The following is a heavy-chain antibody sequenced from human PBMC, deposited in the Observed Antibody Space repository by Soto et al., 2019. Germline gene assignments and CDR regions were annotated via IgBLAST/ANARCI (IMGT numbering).Heavy chain of an antibody. J-gene: IGHJ5*02. D-gene: IGHD3-9*01. Sequence: SETLSLTCTVSGGSISSGGYYWSWIRQHPGKGLEGIGYIYYSGSTYYNPSLESRVTISVDTSKNQFSLKLSSVTAADTAVYYCARAHALRYFDWLLSCFDPWGQGTLVTVSS. CDR1: GGSISSGGYY. CDR2: IYYSGST. V-gene: IGHV4-31*03. CDR3: ARAHALRYFDWLLSCFDP.